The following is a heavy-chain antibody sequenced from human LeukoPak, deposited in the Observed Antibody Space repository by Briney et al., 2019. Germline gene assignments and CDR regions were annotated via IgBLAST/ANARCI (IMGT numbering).Heavy chain of an antibody. Sequence: PGGSLRLSCGASGFTFSNYGMLWVRQAPGKGLEWVSGFRGSGISTFYADSVKGRFTISRDNSKNTLYLQMNSLRAGDTAVYYCAKGQRFYGYYYFDYWGQGTLITVSS. CDR2: FRGSGIST. CDR3: AKGQRFYGYYYFDY. D-gene: IGHD4-17*01. CDR1: GFTFSNYG. V-gene: IGHV3-23*01. J-gene: IGHJ4*02.